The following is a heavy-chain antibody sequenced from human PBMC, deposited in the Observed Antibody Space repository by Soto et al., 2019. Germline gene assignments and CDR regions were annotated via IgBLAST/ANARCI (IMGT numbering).Heavy chain of an antibody. V-gene: IGHV3-23*01. D-gene: IGHD3-10*01. Sequence: GGSLRLSCAASGFTFSSYAMSWVRQAPGKGLEWVSAISGSGGSTYYADSVKGRFTISRDNSKNTLYLQMNSLRAEDTAVYYCAKAVVVRGVIQPWGYWGQGTLVTVSS. J-gene: IGHJ4*02. CDR2: ISGSGGST. CDR1: GFTFSSYA. CDR3: AKAVVVRGVIQPWGY.